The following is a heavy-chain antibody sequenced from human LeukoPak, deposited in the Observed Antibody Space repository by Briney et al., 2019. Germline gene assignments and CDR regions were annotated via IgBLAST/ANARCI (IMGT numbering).Heavy chain of an antibody. Sequence: ASVKVSCKASGYTFTGYYMHWVRQAPGQGLEWMGWINPNSGGTNYAQKFQGRGTMTRDTSISTAYMELNSLRAEDTAVYYCAKDFQDILTGGTLDYWGQGTLVTVSS. V-gene: IGHV1-2*02. CDR3: AKDFQDILTGGTLDY. J-gene: IGHJ4*02. D-gene: IGHD3-9*01. CDR1: GYTFTGYY. CDR2: INPNSGGT.